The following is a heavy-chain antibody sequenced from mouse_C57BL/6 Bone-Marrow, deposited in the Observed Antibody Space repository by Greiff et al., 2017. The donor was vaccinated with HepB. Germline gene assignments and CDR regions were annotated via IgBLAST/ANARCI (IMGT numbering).Heavy chain of an antibody. D-gene: IGHD1-3*01. CDR2: ISNGGGST. CDR3: ARQNESNYYAMDY. CDR1: GFTFSDYY. V-gene: IGHV5-12*01. J-gene: IGHJ4*01. Sequence: DVMLVESGGGLVQPGGSLKLSCAASGFTFSDYYMYWVRQTPEKRLEWVAYISNGGGSTYYPDTVKGRFTISRDNAKNTLYLQMSRLKSEDTAMYYCARQNESNYYAMDYWGQGTSVTVSS.